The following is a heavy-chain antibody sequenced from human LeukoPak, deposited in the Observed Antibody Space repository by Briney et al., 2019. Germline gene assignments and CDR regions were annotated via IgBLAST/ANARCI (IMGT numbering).Heavy chain of an antibody. Sequence: SETLSLTCTVSGYSISSGYYWGWIRQPPGKGLEWIGSIYHSGSTYYNPSLKSRVTISVDTSKNQFSLKLSSVTAADTAVYYCAAYCGGDCCSDTNFDYWGQGTLVTVSS. CDR2: IYHSGST. D-gene: IGHD2-21*01. CDR1: GYSISSGYY. CDR3: AAYCGGDCCSDTNFDY. V-gene: IGHV4-38-2*02. J-gene: IGHJ4*02.